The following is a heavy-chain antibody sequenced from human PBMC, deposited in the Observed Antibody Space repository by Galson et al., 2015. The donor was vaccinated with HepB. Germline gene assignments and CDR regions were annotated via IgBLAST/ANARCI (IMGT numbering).Heavy chain of an antibody. J-gene: IGHJ4*02. Sequence: SLRLSCAASGFSFGSYAMHWLRQAPGKGLECVATISFDGTYKDYGDSVKGRFTISRDNSKNTLSLQMNSLRAEDTAIYYCAKDGRVIASAYWGQGTRVTVSS. D-gene: IGHD2/OR15-2a*01. CDR2: ISFDGTYK. V-gene: IGHV3-30*18. CDR3: AKDGRVIASAY. CDR1: GFSFGSYA.